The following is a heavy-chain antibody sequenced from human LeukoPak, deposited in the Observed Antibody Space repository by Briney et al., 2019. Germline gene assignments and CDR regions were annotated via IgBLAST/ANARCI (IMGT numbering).Heavy chain of an antibody. Sequence: PGGSLRLSCAASGFTFSDYYMSWIRQAPGKGPEWVSYISSSGSTIYYADSVKGRFTISRDNAKNSLYLQMNSLRAEDTAVYYCARTYSSSWYADYWGQGTLVTVSS. V-gene: IGHV3-11*01. CDR2: ISSSGSTI. J-gene: IGHJ4*02. CDR3: ARTYSSSWYADY. D-gene: IGHD6-13*01. CDR1: GFTFSDYY.